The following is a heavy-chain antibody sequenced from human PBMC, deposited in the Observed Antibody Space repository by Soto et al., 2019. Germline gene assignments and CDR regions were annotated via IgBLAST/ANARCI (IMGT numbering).Heavy chain of an antibody. J-gene: IGHJ6*02. CDR1: GFSLTTSGVG. CDR2: IYWDDGK. V-gene: IGHV2-5*02. Sequence: QITLKESGPTLVKPTQTLTLTCTFSGFSLTTSGVGVGWIRQPPGKALEWLALIYWDDGKRYSPSLKSRLTITKDASKNPVVLTMTNLDPVDTATYYCAHARAPYYFSGMDVWGQGTTVTVSS. CDR3: AHARAPYYFSGMDV.